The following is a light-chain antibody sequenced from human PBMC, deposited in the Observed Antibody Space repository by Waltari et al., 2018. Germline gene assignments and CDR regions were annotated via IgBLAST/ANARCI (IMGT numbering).Light chain of an antibody. Sequence: DIQMTQSPSPLSASVGDRVTITCRASQSISNWLAWYQQKPRKAPKVLIYKSFSLQSGVPSRFSGSGSETEFTLTISSLQPDDFATYYCQQYNISPYTFGQGTTLEI. J-gene: IGKJ2*01. CDR1: QSISNW. V-gene: IGKV1-5*03. CDR2: KSF. CDR3: QQYNISPYT.